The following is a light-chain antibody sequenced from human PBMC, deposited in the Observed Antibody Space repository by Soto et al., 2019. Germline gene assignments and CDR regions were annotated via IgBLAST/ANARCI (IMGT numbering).Light chain of an antibody. Sequence: VLTQSPVTLSLTPGERATLSCRASQSFRGLLAWYQQKPGQAPRLLIYDAYNRATGIPPRFSGSGPGTDFTLTISSLEPEDSAVYYCQQRHRWPITFGQGRRLENK. J-gene: IGKJ5*01. CDR3: QQRHRWPIT. CDR2: DAY. V-gene: IGKV3-11*01. CDR1: QSFRGL.